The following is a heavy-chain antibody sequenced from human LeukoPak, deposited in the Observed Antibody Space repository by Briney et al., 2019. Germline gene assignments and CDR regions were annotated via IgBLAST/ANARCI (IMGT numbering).Heavy chain of an antibody. CDR2: IYHSGST. V-gene: IGHV4-4*02. Sequence: SETLSLTCAVSGGSISSSNWWSWVRQPPGKGLGGIGEIYHSGSTNYNPSLKSRVTISVDKSKNQFSLKLSSVTAADTAVYYCARRGYSYGSDSFDYWGQGTLVTVSS. CDR3: ARRGYSYGSDSFDY. J-gene: IGHJ4*02. CDR1: GGSISSSNW. D-gene: IGHD5-18*01.